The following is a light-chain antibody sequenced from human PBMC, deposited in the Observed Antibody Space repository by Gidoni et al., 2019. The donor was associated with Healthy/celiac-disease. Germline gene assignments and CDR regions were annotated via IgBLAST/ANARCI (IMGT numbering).Light chain of an antibody. CDR3: QQYGSSPTT. V-gene: IGKV3-20*01. J-gene: IGKJ4*01. CDR2: GAS. Sequence: IVLTPSPGTLSLSPGERATLSCRASQSVSSSYLAWYQQKPGQAPRLLIYGASSRATGIPDRFSGSGSGTDFTLTISRLEPEDFAVYYCQQYGSSPTTFGGGTKVEIK. CDR1: QSVSSSY.